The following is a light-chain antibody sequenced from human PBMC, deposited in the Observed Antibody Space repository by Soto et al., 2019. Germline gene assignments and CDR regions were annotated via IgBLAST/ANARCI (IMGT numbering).Light chain of an antibody. CDR3: QQDDSSPYT. V-gene: IGKV3-20*01. CDR2: GAS. Sequence: IVLTQSPDTLSLFPGERSTLSCRASQSVSSSYLAWYQQKPGQAPRLLIYGASSRATGIPDRFSGSGSGTDFTLTIRRLEPEDFAVYYCQQDDSSPYTFGQGTPLEIK. J-gene: IGKJ2*01. CDR1: QSVSSSY.